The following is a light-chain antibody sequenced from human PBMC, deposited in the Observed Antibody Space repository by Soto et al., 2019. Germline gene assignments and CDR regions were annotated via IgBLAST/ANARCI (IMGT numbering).Light chain of an antibody. Sequence: DIQMTQSPSAMSAFVGDRVTITCRASQGISNYLVWFQQKPGKVPKRLIYDASSLQTGVPSRFSGSGSGTEFTLTISSLQPEDCATYSCLQHKSYPITFGQGTRLEIK. CDR3: LQHKSYPIT. CDR1: QGISNY. J-gene: IGKJ5*01. V-gene: IGKV1-17*03. CDR2: DAS.